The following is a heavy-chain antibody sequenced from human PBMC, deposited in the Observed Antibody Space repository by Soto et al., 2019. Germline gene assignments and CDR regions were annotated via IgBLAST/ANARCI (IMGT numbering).Heavy chain of an antibody. CDR1: GGSISSGGYY. V-gene: IGHV4-31*03. J-gene: IGHJ3*02. D-gene: IGHD4-17*01. CDR2: IYYSGST. Sequence: SETLSLTCTVSGGSISSGGYYWSWIRQHPGKGLEWIGYIYYSGSTYYNPSLKSRVTISVDTSKNQFSPKLSSVAAADTAVYYCARVTIVFFRRGAFDIWGQGTMVTVSS. CDR3: ARVTIVFFRRGAFDI.